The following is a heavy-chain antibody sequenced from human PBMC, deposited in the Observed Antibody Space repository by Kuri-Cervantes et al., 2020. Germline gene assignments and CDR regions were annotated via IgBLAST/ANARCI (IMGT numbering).Heavy chain of an antibody. CDR3: ARGVAAAGPPYYYYYMDV. J-gene: IGHJ6*03. CDR2: ILRSGNT. CDR1: GGSINTDTYS. V-gene: IGHV4-61*01. Sequence: SETLSLTCTVSGGSINTDTYSWSWIRQPPGRGLEWIGYILRSGNTNYNPSLKSRVTISVDTSKNQISLKLSSVTAADTAVYYCARGVAAAGPPYYYYYMDVWGKGTTVTVSS. D-gene: IGHD6-13*01.